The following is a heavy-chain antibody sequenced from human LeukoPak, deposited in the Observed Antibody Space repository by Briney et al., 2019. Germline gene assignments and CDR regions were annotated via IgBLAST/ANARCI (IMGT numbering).Heavy chain of an antibody. Sequence: PGGSLRLSCAASGFNFSIYYMSWVRQAPGRGLEWVSSINSRNTYTYYADSLKGRFTISRDNATNSLSLHMNSLRAEDTAVYYCSAGGDFDYWGQGTLVTVSS. CDR2: INSRNTYT. D-gene: IGHD3-10*01. CDR1: GFNFSIYY. CDR3: SAGGDFDY. V-gene: IGHV3-21*01. J-gene: IGHJ4*02.